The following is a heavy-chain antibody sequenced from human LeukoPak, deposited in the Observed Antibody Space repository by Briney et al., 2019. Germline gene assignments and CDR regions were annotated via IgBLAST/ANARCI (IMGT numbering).Heavy chain of an antibody. CDR2: IRYDGAKK. V-gene: IGHV3-30*02. J-gene: IGHJ4*02. CDR1: GFTLSTSG. Sequence: GGSLRLSCAASGFTLSTSGTHWVRQAPGKGPEWVGFIRYDGAKKYYADSVKGRFTISRDNSKNTLYLQMNSLRPEDTAVYYCAKAIVVVVVTTRFDYWGQGTLVTVSS. D-gene: IGHD2-15*01. CDR3: AKAIVVVVVTTRFDY.